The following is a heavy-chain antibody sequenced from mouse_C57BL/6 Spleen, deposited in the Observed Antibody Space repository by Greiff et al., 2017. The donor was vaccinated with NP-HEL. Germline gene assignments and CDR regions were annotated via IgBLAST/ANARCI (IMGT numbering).Heavy chain of an antibody. V-gene: IGHV1-69*01. CDR3: ASFYSGFFDY. Sequence: QVQLQQPGAELVMPGASVKLSCKASGYTFTSYWMHWVKQRPGQGLEWIGEIDPSDSYTNYNQKFKGKSTLTVDKSSSTAYMQLSSLTSEDSAVYYCASFYSGFFDYWGQGTTLTVSS. CDR1: GYTFTSYW. D-gene: IGHD2-1*01. J-gene: IGHJ2*01. CDR2: IDPSDSYT.